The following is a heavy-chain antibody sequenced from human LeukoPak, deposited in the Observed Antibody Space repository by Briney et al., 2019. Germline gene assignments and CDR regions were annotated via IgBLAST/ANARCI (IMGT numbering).Heavy chain of an antibody. D-gene: IGHD5-12*01. V-gene: IGHV3-23*01. CDR3: ATPLVAGRGRFDF. J-gene: IGHJ4*02. Sequence: YADSVKGRFTISRDTSKNTLYLQMNSLRAEDTAVYYRATPLVAGRGRFDFWGQGTLVTVSS.